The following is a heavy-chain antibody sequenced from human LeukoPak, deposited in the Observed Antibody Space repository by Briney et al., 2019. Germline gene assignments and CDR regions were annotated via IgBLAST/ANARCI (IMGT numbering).Heavy chain of an antibody. Sequence: SETLSLTCTVSGASISNREYFWDWIRQPPGKGLQWIGRTYYSGTTYYNPSLKSRVTISVDPSKNHVSLQLNSVTAADTAVYYCAGMVRGVNDPYYFDYWGQGTLVTVSS. CDR2: TYYSGTT. D-gene: IGHD3-10*01. V-gene: IGHV4-39*02. J-gene: IGHJ4*02. CDR3: AGMVRGVNDPYYFDY. CDR1: GASISNREYF.